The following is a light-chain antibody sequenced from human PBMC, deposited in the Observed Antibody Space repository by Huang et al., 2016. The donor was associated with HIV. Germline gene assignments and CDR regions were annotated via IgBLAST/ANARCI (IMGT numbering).Light chain of an antibody. CDR1: QSVSNW. V-gene: IGKV1-5*03. J-gene: IGKJ2*01. Sequence: DIQMTQSPSTLSASVGDRVTITCRASQSVSNWLAWYQQKPGKAPTLLIYKASSLQGGVPSRFSGSGAGTEFTLTISSLQPDDFASYYCQQYDSYPYTFGQGTKLEIK. CDR2: KAS. CDR3: QQYDSYPYT.